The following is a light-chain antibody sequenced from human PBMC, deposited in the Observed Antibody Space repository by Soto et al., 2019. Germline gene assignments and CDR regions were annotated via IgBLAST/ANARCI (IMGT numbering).Light chain of an antibody. CDR3: QQFNSYPIT. J-gene: IGKJ5*01. CDR1: QDIRGA. V-gene: IGKV1-13*02. Sequence: AIQLTQSPSSLSASVGDRVTITCRASQDIRGALAWYQQKPGKAPKMLIYDVSTLESGVPLRFSGSSSGTDFTLTISSLQHVDFAPYYCQQFNSYPITVCQWTRLEIK. CDR2: DVS.